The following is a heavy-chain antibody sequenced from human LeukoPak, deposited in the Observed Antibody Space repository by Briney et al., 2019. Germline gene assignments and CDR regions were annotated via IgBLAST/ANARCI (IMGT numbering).Heavy chain of an antibody. CDR3: ASQVVPAANLDY. D-gene: IGHD2-2*01. CDR1: GFTFTGYY. CDR2: INPNSGGT. V-gene: IGHV1-2*02. J-gene: IGHJ4*02. Sequence: ASVKVSCKASGFTFTGYYIHWVRQAPGQGLEWMGWINPNSGGTNYAQKFQGRVTMTRDTSISTAYMELSRLKSDDTAVYYCASQVVPAANLDYWGQGTLVTVSS.